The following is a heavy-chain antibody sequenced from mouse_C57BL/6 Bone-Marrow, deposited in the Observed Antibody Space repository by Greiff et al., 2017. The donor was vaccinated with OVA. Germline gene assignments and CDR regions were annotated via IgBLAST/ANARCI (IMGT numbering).Heavy chain of an antibody. V-gene: IGHV1-72*01. CDR3: ARFVPSYDYDVDY. Sequence: VQLQQPGAELVKPGASVQLSCKASGYTFTSYWMHWVKQRPGRGLEWIGRIDPNSGGTKYNEKFKSKATLTVDKPSSTAYMQLSSLTSEDSAVDYCARFVPSYDYDVDYWGQGTTLTVSS. D-gene: IGHD2-4*01. CDR1: GYTFTSYW. J-gene: IGHJ2*01. CDR2: IDPNSGGT.